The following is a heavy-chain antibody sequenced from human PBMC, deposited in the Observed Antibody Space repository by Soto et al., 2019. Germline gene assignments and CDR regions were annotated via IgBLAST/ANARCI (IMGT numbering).Heavy chain of an antibody. Sequence: QITLKESGPTLVKPTQTLTLTCTFSGFSLSTSGVGVGWIRQPPGKALEWPALIYWDDDRRYSPSLKSRLTTTKDPSKNQVVLTMTNMDPVDTATYYCAHARATPRGENGMDVWGQGTTVTVSS. V-gene: IGHV2-5*02. CDR2: IYWDDDR. CDR1: GFSLSTSGVG. J-gene: IGHJ6*02. CDR3: AHARATPRGENGMDV. D-gene: IGHD3-16*01.